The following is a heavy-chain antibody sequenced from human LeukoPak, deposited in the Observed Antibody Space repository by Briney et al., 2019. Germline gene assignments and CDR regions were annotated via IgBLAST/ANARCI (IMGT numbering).Heavy chain of an antibody. D-gene: IGHD2-2*01. J-gene: IGHJ4*01. Sequence: PGGSLRLSCAASGFTFRTYGMNWVRQAPGKGLVWISYINSNSDTVHYSNSVEGRFTISRDNAKNSLYLQMNSLRAEDTAMYYCARDTRGESDYWGHGTLVTVSS. CDR2: INSNSDTV. CDR1: GFTFRTYG. V-gene: IGHV3-48*04. CDR3: ARDTRGESDY.